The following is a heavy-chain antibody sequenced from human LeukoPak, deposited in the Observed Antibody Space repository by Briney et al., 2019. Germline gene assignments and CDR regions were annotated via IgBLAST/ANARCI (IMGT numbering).Heavy chain of an antibody. V-gene: IGHV1-18*01. CDR1: GYTFTSYG. D-gene: IGHD2-2*01. Sequence: ASVKVSCKASGYTFTSYGISWVRQAPGQGLEWMGWISAYNGNTNYAQKLQGRVTMATDTSTSTAYMELRSLRSDDTAVYYCARELSTWSYMDVWGKGTTVTVSS. CDR2: ISAYNGNT. CDR3: ARELSTWSYMDV. J-gene: IGHJ6*03.